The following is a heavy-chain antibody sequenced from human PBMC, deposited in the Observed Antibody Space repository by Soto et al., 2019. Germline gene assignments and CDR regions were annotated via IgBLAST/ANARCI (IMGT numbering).Heavy chain of an antibody. CDR2: ISYDGSNK. J-gene: IGHJ5*02. V-gene: IGHV3-30*18. Sequence: PGGSLRLSCAASGFTFSSYGMHWVRQAPGKGLEWVAVISYDGSNKYYADSVKGRFTISRDNSKNTLYLQMNSLRAEDTAVYYCAKDSVAYCGGDCYRYNWFDPWGQGTLVTVSS. D-gene: IGHD2-21*02. CDR3: AKDSVAYCGGDCYRYNWFDP. CDR1: GFTFSSYG.